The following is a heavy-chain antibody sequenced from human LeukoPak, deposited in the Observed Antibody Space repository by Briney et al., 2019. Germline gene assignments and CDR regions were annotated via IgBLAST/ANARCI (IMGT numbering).Heavy chain of an antibody. CDR3: VRVRGWKHGSGSYFVDY. CDR2: INPSGDNT. V-gene: IGHV1-46*01. D-gene: IGHD3-10*01. CDR1: GYTFTNNF. J-gene: IGHJ4*02. Sequence: PGASVKVSCKASGYTFTNNFMHWVRQAPGQGLEWIGIINPSGDNTWYAQKFQGRDTMTRDMATSTDHLEVSRVRSEDTDVYYCVRVRGWKHGSGSYFVDYWGQGTLVSVSS.